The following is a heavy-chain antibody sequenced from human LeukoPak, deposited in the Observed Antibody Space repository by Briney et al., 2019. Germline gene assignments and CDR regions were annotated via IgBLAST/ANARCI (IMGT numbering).Heavy chain of an antibody. D-gene: IGHD1-7*01. Sequence: SVKVSXKASGGTFSSYAISWVRQAPGQGLEWMRRIIPIFGTANYAQKFQGRVTITTDESTSTAYMELSSLRSKDTAVYYCARDYGYNWNYGGGGWFDPWGQGTLVTVSS. CDR1: GGTFSSYA. J-gene: IGHJ5*02. CDR2: IIPIFGTA. V-gene: IGHV1-69*05. CDR3: ARDYGYNWNYGGGGWFDP.